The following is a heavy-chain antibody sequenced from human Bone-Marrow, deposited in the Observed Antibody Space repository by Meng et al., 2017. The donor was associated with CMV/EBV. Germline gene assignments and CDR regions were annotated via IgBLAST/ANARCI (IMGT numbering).Heavy chain of an antibody. D-gene: IGHD1-20*01. J-gene: IGHJ4*02. Sequence: GGSLRLSCAGSGFTFSSYSMNWVRQAPGKGLEWVSSVSSSSSYIYYADSLKGRFTISRDNAKNSLYLQMDSLTAEDTALYYCVRGRITNHYWGQGNLVNVAS. CDR1: GFTFSSYS. CDR2: VSSSSSYI. V-gene: IGHV3-21*01. CDR3: VRGRITNHY.